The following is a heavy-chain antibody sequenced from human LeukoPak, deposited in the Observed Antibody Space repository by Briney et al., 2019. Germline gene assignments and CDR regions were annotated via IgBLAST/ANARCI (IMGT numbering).Heavy chain of an antibody. CDR1: GFTFRGYW. D-gene: IGHD4-17*01. V-gene: IGHV3-7*01. J-gene: IGHJ4*02. CDR3: ARDGAPFDS. CDR2: IKQDESEK. Sequence: GGSLRLSCAASGFTFRGYWMSWVRQAPGKGLEWVANIKQDESEKYYVDFVKGRFSISRDNARNLVYLQMNNLRAEDTAVYFCARDGAPFDSWGQGTLVTVSS.